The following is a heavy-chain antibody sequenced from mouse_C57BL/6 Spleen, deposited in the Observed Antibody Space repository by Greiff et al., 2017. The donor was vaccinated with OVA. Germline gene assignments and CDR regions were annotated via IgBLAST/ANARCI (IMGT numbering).Heavy chain of an antibody. CDR3: ARGGRDSSGYGDY. Sequence: VQLQQPGAELVMPGASVKLSCKASGYTFTSYWMHWVKQRPGQGLEWIGEIDPSDSYTNYNQKFTGKSTLTVDKSSSKAYMQLSSLTSEDSAVDYCARGGRDSSGYGDYWGQGTTLTVSS. J-gene: IGHJ2*01. CDR1: GYTFTSYW. D-gene: IGHD3-2*02. V-gene: IGHV1-69*01. CDR2: IDPSDSYT.